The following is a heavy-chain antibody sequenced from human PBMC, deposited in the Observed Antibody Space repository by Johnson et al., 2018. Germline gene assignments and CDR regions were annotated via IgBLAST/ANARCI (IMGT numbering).Heavy chain of an antibody. CDR3: ASKGSSGWYLGAFDI. CDR1: GFTFSSYS. J-gene: IGHJ3*02. V-gene: IGHV3-48*01. Sequence: VQLVQSGGGVVQPWRSLRLSCAASGFTFSSYSMNWVRQAPGKGLEWLSYISSSGSTIYYADSVKGRFTISRDNAKNSLYLQMNSRRAEDTAGYYCASKGSSGWYLGAFDIWGQGTMVTVSS. CDR2: ISSSGSTI. D-gene: IGHD6-19*01.